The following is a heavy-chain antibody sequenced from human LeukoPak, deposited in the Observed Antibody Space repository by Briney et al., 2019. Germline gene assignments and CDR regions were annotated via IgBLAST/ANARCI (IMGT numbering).Heavy chain of an antibody. D-gene: IGHD1-26*01. J-gene: IGHJ4*02. Sequence: PSETLSLTCAVYGGSFSGYYWSWIRQPPGKGLEWIGEINHSGSTNYNPSLKSRVTISVDTSKNQFSLKLSSVTAADTAVYYCARQGGYSGSYPWFDYWGQGTLVTVSS. CDR3: ARQGGYSGSYPWFDY. CDR2: INHSGST. V-gene: IGHV4-34*01. CDR1: GGSFSGYY.